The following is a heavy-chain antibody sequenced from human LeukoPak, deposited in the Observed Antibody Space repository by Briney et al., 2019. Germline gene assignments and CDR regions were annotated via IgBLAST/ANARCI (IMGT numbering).Heavy chain of an antibody. V-gene: IGHV5-51*01. CDR3: ATASRSPRTFDI. J-gene: IGHJ3*02. D-gene: IGHD1-14*01. CDR1: GYSFTSYW. CDR2: IYPGDYDT. Sequence: GESLKISCKGSGYSFTSYWIGWVRQMPGKGLEWMGIIYPGDYDTRYSPSFRGQVTISADKSINTAHLQWGSLKASDTAIYFCATASRSPRTFDIWGQGTMVTVSS.